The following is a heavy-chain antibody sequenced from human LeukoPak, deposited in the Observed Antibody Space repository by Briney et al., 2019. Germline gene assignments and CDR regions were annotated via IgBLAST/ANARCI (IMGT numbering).Heavy chain of an antibody. J-gene: IGHJ4*02. V-gene: IGHV3-23*01. Sequence: QAGGSLRLSCAASGFTFSSYAMSWVRQAPGKGLEWVSAISGSGGSTYYADSVKGRFTISRDNSKNTLYLQMNSLRAEDTAVYYCAKAPVYGVGATKVHFDYWGQGTLVTVSS. CDR3: AKAPVYGVGATKVHFDY. CDR1: GFTFSSYA. CDR2: ISGSGGST. D-gene: IGHD1-26*01.